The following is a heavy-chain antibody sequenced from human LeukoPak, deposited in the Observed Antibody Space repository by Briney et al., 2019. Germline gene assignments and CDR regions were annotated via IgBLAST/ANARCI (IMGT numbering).Heavy chain of an antibody. D-gene: IGHD3-3*01. Sequence: SETLSLTCTVSGGSISSYYWSWIRQPAGKGLEWIGRIYTSGSTNYNPSLKSRVTMSVDTSKNQFSLKLSSVTAADTAVYYCARENSRGTIFGVVTTRNYYYGMDVWGQGTTVTVSS. CDR1: GGSISSYY. J-gene: IGHJ6*02. CDR3: ARENSRGTIFGVVTTRNYYYGMDV. CDR2: IYTSGST. V-gene: IGHV4-4*07.